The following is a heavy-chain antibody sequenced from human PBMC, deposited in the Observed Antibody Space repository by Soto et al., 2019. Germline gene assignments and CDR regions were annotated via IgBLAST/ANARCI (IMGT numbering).Heavy chain of an antibody. D-gene: IGHD1-26*01. CDR1: GFTFTSSA. CDR3: AIPDNPNIAPGRDFFDY. CDR2: IVVGSGNT. J-gene: IGHJ4*02. V-gene: IGHV1-58*02. Sequence: GASVKVSCKASGFTFTSSAMQWVRQARGQRLEWIGWIVVGSGNTNYAQKFQERVTITRDMSTSTAYMELSSLRSEDTAVFYCAIPDNPNIAPGRDFFDYWGQGTLVTVSS.